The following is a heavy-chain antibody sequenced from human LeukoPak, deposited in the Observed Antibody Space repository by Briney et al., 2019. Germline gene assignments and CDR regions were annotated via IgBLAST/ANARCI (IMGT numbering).Heavy chain of an antibody. CDR3: ASAHEGTTGTSALDY. D-gene: IGHD1-1*01. J-gene: IGHJ4*02. CDR1: GYTFTGYY. Sequence: ASVKVSCKASGYTFTGYYMHWVRQAPGQGLEWMGWINPNSGGTNYAQKFQGRVTMTRDTSISTAYMELSRLRSDDTAVYYCASAHEGTTGTSALDYWGQGTLVTVSS. CDR2: INPNSGGT. V-gene: IGHV1-2*02.